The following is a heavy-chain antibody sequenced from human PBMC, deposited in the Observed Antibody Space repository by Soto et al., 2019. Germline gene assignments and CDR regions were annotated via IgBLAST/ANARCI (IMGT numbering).Heavy chain of an antibody. V-gene: IGHV4-31*03. CDR2: IYYSGST. CDR1: GGSISSGGYY. Sequence: QVQLQESGPGLVKPSQTLSLTCTVSGGSISSGGYYWSWIRQHPGKGLEWIGYIYYSGSTSSNPSLKSRVTLSVDPSKNQSSPKLRSVTAADTAVYYCARVGGINWFDPWGQGTLVTVSS. J-gene: IGHJ5*02. CDR3: ARVGGINWFDP. D-gene: IGHD3-16*01.